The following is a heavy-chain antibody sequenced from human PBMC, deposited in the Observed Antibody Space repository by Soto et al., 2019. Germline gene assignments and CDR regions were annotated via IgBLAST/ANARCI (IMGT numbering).Heavy chain of an antibody. Sequence: GESLKISCQGSGYSFTSFWIAWVRQMPGKGLEWMGIIFPGDSDTRYSPSFQGQVTISADKSISTAYLQWSSLKATDTAMYYWSRQSGNKGYPGTFGPLGQGTLVTVSS. CDR1: GYSFTSFW. CDR2: IFPGDSDT. V-gene: IGHV5-51*01. D-gene: IGHD1-1*01. CDR3: SRQSGNKGYPGTFGP. J-gene: IGHJ5*02.